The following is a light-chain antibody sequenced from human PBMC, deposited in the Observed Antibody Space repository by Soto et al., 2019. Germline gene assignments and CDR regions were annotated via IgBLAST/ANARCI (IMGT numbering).Light chain of an antibody. J-gene: IGKJ2*01. CDR2: DAS. V-gene: IGKV1-33*01. CDR1: QDISNY. CDR3: QQYDNLPYT. Sequence: DRQMTQSPSSLSASVGHRVTITCQASQDISNYLNWYQQKPGKAPKLLIYDASNLETGVPSRFSGSGSGTDFTFTISSLQPEDIATYYCQQYDNLPYTLGQGTKLEIK.